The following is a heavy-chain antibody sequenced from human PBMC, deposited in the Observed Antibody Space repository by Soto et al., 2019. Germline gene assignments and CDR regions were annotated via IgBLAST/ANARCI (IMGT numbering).Heavy chain of an antibody. Sequence: QVQLVQSGAEVKKPGSSVKVSCNASGGTFSNYGVNWVRQAPGQGLEWMGGIIPIFGTAKYAQKFQGRVTITADDSTRTAYMELSSLRSEDTAVYYCARDGTLYDSSAYYYLYWGQGTLVTVSS. CDR3: ARDGTLYDSSAYYYLY. CDR1: GGTFSNYG. CDR2: IIPIFGTA. D-gene: IGHD3-22*01. V-gene: IGHV1-69*01. J-gene: IGHJ4*02.